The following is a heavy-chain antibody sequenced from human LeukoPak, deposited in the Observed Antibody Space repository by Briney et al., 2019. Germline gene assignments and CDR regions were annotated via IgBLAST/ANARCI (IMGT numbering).Heavy chain of an antibody. D-gene: IGHD5-18*01. CDR3: AKGYNYGPFDY. CDR2: IYYSGNT. Sequence: SQTLSLTCTVSGGPISNGGYYWNWIRQHPGKGLEWIGYIYYSGNTYYNPSLKSRVTISVDTSKNQFSLKLSSVTAADTAVYYCAKGYNYGPFDYWGQGTLVTVSS. V-gene: IGHV4-31*03. J-gene: IGHJ4*02. CDR1: GGPISNGGYY.